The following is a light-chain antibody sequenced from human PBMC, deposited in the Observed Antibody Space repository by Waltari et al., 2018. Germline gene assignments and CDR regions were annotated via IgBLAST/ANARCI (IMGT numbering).Light chain of an antibody. J-gene: IGKJ4*01. CDR3: QQYNNWPQT. Sequence: EIVMTQSPATLSVSPGERATLSCRASQTIGSNLAWYLQKPGQAPRLLFYGASTRATGIPARLSGSGSGTEFTLTISSLQSEDFAVYYCQQYNNWPQTFGGGTKVEIK. CDR1: QTIGSN. V-gene: IGKV3-15*01. CDR2: GAS.